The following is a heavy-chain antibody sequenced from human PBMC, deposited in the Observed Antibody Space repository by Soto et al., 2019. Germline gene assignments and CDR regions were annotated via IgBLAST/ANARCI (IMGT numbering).Heavy chain of an antibody. CDR3: ARYLPRYCSGGSCWSWFDP. D-gene: IGHD2-15*01. CDR1: GYTFTGYY. J-gene: IGHJ5*02. Sequence: GASGKVSCKASGYTFTGYYMHCVRQAPGQVLEWMGWINPNSGGTNYAQKFQGRVTMTRDTSISTAYMELSRLRSDDTAVYYCARYLPRYCSGGSCWSWFDPWGQGTLVTSPQ. CDR2: INPNSGGT. V-gene: IGHV1-2*02.